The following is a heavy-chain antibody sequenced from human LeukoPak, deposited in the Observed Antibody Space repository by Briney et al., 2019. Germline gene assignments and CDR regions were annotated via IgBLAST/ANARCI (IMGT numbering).Heavy chain of an antibody. CDR1: GGSISSSSYY. CDR2: INHSGST. D-gene: IGHD3-3*01. J-gene: IGHJ5*02. Sequence: PSETLSLTCTVSGGSISSSSYYWGWIRQPPGKGLEWIGEINHSGSTNYNPSLKSRVTISVDTSKNQFSLKLSSVTAADTAVYYCARGPPRLYDFWRTAAFDPWGQGTLVTVSS. CDR3: ARGPPRLYDFWRTAAFDP. V-gene: IGHV4-39*07.